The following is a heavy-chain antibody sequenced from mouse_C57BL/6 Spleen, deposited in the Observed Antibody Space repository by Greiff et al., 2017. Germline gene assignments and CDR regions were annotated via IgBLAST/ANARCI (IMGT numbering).Heavy chain of an antibody. CDR2: ISDGGSYT. V-gene: IGHV5-4*01. CDR1: GFTFSSYA. J-gene: IGHJ3*01. D-gene: IGHD1-1*01. CDR3: ARVATVVAEGFAY. Sequence: DVHLVESGGGLVKPGGSLKLSCAASGFTFSSYAMSWVRQTPEKRLEWVATISDGGSYTYYPDNVKGRFTISRDNAKNNLYLQMSHLKSEDTAMYYCARVATVVAEGFAYWGQGTLVTVSA.